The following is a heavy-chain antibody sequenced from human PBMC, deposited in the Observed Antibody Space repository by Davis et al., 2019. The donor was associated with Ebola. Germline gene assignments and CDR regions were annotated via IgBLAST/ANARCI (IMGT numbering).Heavy chain of an antibody. CDR1: GFTFGDYA. D-gene: IGHD6-19*01. J-gene: IGHJ4*02. Sequence: PGGSLRLSCTASGFTFGDYAMSWFRQAPGKGLEWVSVIYDQSTAYADSVRGRFIISRDKSNNTLYLEMNSLRVDDTAVYYCATTQWLREFDNWGQGTLVTVSS. V-gene: IGHV3-53*05. CDR3: ATTQWLREFDN. CDR2: IYDQST.